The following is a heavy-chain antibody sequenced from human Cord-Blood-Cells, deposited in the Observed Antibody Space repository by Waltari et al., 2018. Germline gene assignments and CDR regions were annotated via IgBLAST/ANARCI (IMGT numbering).Heavy chain of an antibody. J-gene: IGHJ4*02. V-gene: IGHV1-3*01. D-gene: IGHD5-18*01. CDR3: ARCRDVDTAIPFDY. Sequence: QVQLVQSGAEVKKPGASVKVSCKASGYTFTSYAMHWVRQAPGQRLEWMGWINAGNGNTKYSQKFQDRVTITRDTSASTAYMELSSLRSEDTAVYYCARCRDVDTAIPFDYWGQGTLVTVSS. CDR1: GYTFTSYA. CDR2: INAGNGNT.